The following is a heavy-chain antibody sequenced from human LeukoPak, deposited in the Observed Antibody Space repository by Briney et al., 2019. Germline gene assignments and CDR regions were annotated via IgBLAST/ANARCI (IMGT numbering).Heavy chain of an antibody. Sequence: GGSLRLSCAASEFSVGSNYMTWVRQAPGKGLEWVSLIYSGGSTYYADSVKGRFTISRDNSKNTLYLQMNSLRAEATAVYYCAELGITMIGGVWGKGTTVTISS. D-gene: IGHD3-10*02. V-gene: IGHV3-66*01. J-gene: IGHJ6*04. CDR1: EFSVGSNY. CDR2: IYSGGST. CDR3: AELGITMIGGV.